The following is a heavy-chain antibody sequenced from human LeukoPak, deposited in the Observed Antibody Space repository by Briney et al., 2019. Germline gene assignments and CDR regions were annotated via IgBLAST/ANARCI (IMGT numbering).Heavy chain of an antibody. Sequence: GGSLRLSCAASGFTFSNYGMNWVRQTPGKGLEWVSYISSSSDAVYYADSVKGRFTISRDNAKNSLYLEMNSLRDEDTAVYYCARAMRSGYDYWGQGTLVTVSS. V-gene: IGHV3-48*02. J-gene: IGHJ4*02. CDR2: ISSSSDAV. D-gene: IGHD5-12*01. CDR3: ARAMRSGYDY. CDR1: GFTFSNYG.